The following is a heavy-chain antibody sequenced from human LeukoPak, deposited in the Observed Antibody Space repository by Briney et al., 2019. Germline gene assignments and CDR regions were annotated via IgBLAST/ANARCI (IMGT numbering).Heavy chain of an antibody. CDR2: ISSSGSTI. Sequence: PGGSLRLSCAASGFTFSDYYMSWIRQAPGKGLEWVSYISSSGSTIYYADSVKGRFTISRDNAKNSLYLQMNSLRAEDTAVYYCARWPPGEVPAAIGCFQHWGQGTLVTVSS. V-gene: IGHV3-11*01. CDR1: GFTFSDYY. D-gene: IGHD2-2*01. CDR3: ARWPPGEVPAAIGCFQH. J-gene: IGHJ1*01.